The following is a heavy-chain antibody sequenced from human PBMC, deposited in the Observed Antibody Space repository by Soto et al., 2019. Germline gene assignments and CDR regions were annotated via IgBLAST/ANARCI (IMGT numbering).Heavy chain of an antibody. CDR1: GGSFTSNNW. Sequence: SETLSLTCADSGGSFTSNNWWTWVRQPPGQGLEWIGEIYRTGSTNYNPSLKSRVTISLDKSENQFSLKVTSLTAADTAVYYCASRDPGTSVDYWGQGTLVTVSS. CDR3: ASRDPGTSVDY. CDR2: IYRTGST. V-gene: IGHV4-4*02. D-gene: IGHD1-7*01. J-gene: IGHJ4*02.